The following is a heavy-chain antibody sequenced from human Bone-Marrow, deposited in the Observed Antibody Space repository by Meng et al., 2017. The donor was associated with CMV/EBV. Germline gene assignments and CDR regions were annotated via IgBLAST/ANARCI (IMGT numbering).Heavy chain of an antibody. V-gene: IGHV1-8*01. D-gene: IGHD2-2*01. Sequence: ASVKVSCKASGYTFTSYDINWVRQATGQGLEWMGWMNPNSGNTGYAQKFQGRVTMTRNTSISTAYMELSSLRSEDTAVYYCARIDLRLPPDCSSTSCYPGDDYWGQGTLATVSS. CDR3: ARIDLRLPPDCSSTSCYPGDDY. J-gene: IGHJ4*02. CDR1: GYTFTSYD. CDR2: MNPNSGNT.